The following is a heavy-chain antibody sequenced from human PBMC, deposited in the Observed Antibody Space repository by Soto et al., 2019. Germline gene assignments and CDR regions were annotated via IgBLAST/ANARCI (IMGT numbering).Heavy chain of an antibody. CDR2: IYYSGST. CDR3: ARRLYYDSSGFEGGGMDV. D-gene: IGHD3-22*01. Sequence: SETLSLTCSVSGDSISRSSYYWGWIRQPPGKGLEWIGSIYYSGSTYYNPSLKSRVTISVDTSKNQFSLKLSSVTAADTAVYYCARRLYYDSSGFEGGGMDVWGQGTTVTVSS. V-gene: IGHV4-39*01. CDR1: GDSISRSSYY. J-gene: IGHJ6*02.